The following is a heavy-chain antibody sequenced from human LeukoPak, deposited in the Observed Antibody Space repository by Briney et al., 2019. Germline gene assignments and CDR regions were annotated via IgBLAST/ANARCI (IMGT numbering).Heavy chain of an antibody. V-gene: IGHV7-4-1*02. CDR1: GYTLTELS. CDR3: ARDYGDWWNYYYYYYMDV. CDR2: INTNTVNP. D-gene: IGHD4-17*01. Sequence: ASVKVSCKVSGYTLTELSMHWVRQAPGQRLEWMGWINTNTVNPTYAQGFTGRFVFSLDTSVSTAYLQISSLKAEDTAVYYCARDYGDWWNYYYYYYMDVWGKGTTVTVSS. J-gene: IGHJ6*03.